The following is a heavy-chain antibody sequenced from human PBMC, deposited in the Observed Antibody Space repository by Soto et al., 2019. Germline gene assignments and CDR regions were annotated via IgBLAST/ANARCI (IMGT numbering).Heavy chain of an antibody. CDR3: ASWLKGPAIGNYYYGMDV. CDR1: GGAFSDYA. D-gene: IGHD2-2*01. J-gene: IGHJ6*02. CDR2: IMPIFRAP. V-gene: IGHV1-69*12. Sequence: QVQLVQSGAEVKKPGSSVKVSCKASGGAFSDYAFSWVRQAPGQGLEWLGGIMPIFRAPDYAQKFQGRVTIPADEFTRTAYMEMTSLRSEDTAVYYCASWLKGPAIGNYYYGMDVWGQGTTVTVS.